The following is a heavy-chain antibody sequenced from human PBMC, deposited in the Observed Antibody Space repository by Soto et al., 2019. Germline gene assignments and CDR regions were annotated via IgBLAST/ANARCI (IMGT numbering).Heavy chain of an antibody. CDR2: IYKSATT. J-gene: IGHJ5*01. CDR3: ARGRYCLSGSCFQTWFDS. D-gene: IGHD2-15*01. Sequence: SETLSLTCSGSGDSISSVYYFWAWIRQPPGQALEYIGYIYKSATTYYNPSFESRVAISLDTSKSQFSLNVTSVSAADTAVYFCARGRYCLSGSCFQTWFDSWGQGTLVPVCS. V-gene: IGHV4-30-4*01. CDR1: GDSISSVYYF.